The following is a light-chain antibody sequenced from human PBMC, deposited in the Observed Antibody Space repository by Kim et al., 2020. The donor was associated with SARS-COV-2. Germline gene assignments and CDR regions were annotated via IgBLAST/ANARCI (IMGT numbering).Light chain of an antibody. Sequence: ALGQTVRITCQGDSLRTYYATRYPQKPGQAPILVIYGKNNRPSGIPDRFSGSSSGNTASLTITGTQAGDEADYYCNSRDSNDNVVFGGGTQLTVL. CDR2: GKN. CDR3: NSRDSNDNVV. J-gene: IGLJ2*01. V-gene: IGLV3-19*01. CDR1: SLRTYY.